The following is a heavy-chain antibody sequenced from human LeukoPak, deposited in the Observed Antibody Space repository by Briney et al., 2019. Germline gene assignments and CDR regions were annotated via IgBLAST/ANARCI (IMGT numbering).Heavy chain of an antibody. V-gene: IGHV3-48*04. CDR1: GFTFSSYS. D-gene: IGHD5-24*01. CDR3: ASILEMATTNLDY. CDR2: ISSSSSTI. J-gene: IGHJ4*02. Sequence: PGGSLRLSCAASGFTFSSYSMNWVRQAPGKGLEWVSYISSSSSTIYYADSVKGRFTISRDNAKNSLYLQMNSLRAEDTAVYYCASILEMATTNLDYWGQGTLVTVSS.